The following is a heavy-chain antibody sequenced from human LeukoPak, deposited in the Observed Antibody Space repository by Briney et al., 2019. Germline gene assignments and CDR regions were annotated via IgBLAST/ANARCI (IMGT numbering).Heavy chain of an antibody. D-gene: IGHD5-24*01. Sequence: GGSLRLYCAASGFTFSSYEMNWVRQAPGKGLKWVSYISSSGSILYYEDSVKGRFTISTDNAKNSLYLQMNSLRAEDTAVYYCAREEAEIIDYWGQGTLVTVSS. CDR3: AREEAEIIDY. CDR2: ISSSGSIL. V-gene: IGHV3-48*03. CDR1: GFTFSSYE. J-gene: IGHJ4*02.